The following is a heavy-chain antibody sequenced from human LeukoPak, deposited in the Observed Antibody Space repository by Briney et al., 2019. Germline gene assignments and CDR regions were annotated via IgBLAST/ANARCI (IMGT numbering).Heavy chain of an antibody. CDR3: ARQHYYGSGSYYKPDWFDP. J-gene: IGHJ5*02. CDR2: IYYSGST. Sequence: SLSSYNMNWVRQPPGKGLEWIGSIYYSGSTYYNPSLKSRVTISVDTSKNQFSLKLSSVTAADTAVYYCARQHYYGSGSYYKPDWFDPWGQGTLVTVSS. D-gene: IGHD3-10*01. V-gene: IGHV4-39*01. CDR1: SLSSYN.